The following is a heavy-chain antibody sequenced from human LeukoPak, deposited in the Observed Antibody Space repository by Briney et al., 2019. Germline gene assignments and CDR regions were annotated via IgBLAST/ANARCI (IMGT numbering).Heavy chain of an antibody. Sequence: ASVKVSCEASGYTFTSYYMHWVRQAPGQGLEWMGIINPSGGSTSYAQKFQGRVTMTRDTSTSTVYMELSSLRSEDTAVYYCARAEGESDYYDSSGTANWFDPWGQGTLVTVSS. CDR3: ARAEGESDYYDSSGTANWFDP. CDR2: INPSGGST. J-gene: IGHJ5*02. CDR1: GYTFTSYY. D-gene: IGHD3-22*01. V-gene: IGHV1-46*01.